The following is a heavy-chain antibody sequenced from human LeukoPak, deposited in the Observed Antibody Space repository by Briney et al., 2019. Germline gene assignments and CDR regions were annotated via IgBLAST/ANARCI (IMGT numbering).Heavy chain of an antibody. V-gene: IGHV3-74*01. CDR1: EFTFSNYW. J-gene: IGHJ3*02. D-gene: IGHD3-3*01. Sequence: GGSLRLSCVASEFTFSNYWMHWVRQAPGKGLVWVARIESDGSGTTYADSVKGRFTISRDNAKNSLYLQMNSLTAEDTAVYYCARGFTIFGVVNDAFDIWGQGTMVTVSS. CDR2: IESDGSGT. CDR3: ARGFTIFGVVNDAFDI.